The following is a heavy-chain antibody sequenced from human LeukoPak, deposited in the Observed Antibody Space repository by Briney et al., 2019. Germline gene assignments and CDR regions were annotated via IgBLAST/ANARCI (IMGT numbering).Heavy chain of an antibody. CDR2: IYTSGST. CDR3: ARGLYSGSYPLRY. D-gene: IGHD1-26*01. Sequence: PSRTLSLTCTVSGGSISSGSYYWSWIRQPAGKGLEWIGRIYTSGSTNYNPSLKSRVTISVDTSKNQFSLKLSSVTAADTAVYYCARGLYSGSYPLRYWGQGTLVTVSS. V-gene: IGHV4-61*02. CDR1: GGSISSGSYY. J-gene: IGHJ4*02.